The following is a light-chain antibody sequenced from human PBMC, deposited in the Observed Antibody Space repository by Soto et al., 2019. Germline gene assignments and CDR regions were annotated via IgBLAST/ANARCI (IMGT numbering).Light chain of an antibody. V-gene: IGKV1-5*01. CDR3: QQYNSYSMYT. Sequence: DIQMTQSPSTLSASVGDRVTITCRASQSISSWLAWYQQKPGKAPKLLIYDASSLESGVPSRFSGGGSGTEFTLTISSLQPDDFATYYCQQYNSYSMYTFGQGTRLEIK. CDR2: DAS. CDR1: QSISSW. J-gene: IGKJ5*01.